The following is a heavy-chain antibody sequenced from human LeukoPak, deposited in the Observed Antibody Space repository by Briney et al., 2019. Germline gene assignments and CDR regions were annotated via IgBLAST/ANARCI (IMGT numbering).Heavy chain of an antibody. Sequence: GGSLRLTCGTSGFSFNESYMSWIRQAPGKGLEWIAYISGRAYSMYYADSVRGRFTISRDNAHNSLFLDMGSLRADDTAVYYCVRGKRRFDSWGQGTLVAVSS. CDR2: ISGRAYSM. J-gene: IGHJ4*02. CDR1: GFSFNESY. V-gene: IGHV3-11*01. CDR3: VRGKRRFDS.